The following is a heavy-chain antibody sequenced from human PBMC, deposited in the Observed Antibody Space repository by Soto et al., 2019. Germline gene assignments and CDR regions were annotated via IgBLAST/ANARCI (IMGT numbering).Heavy chain of an antibody. J-gene: IGHJ6*02. CDR1: GGTFSSYA. D-gene: IGHD4-4*01. V-gene: IGHV1-69*12. CDR2: IIPIFGTA. CDR3: AREPLHSNYNYYSGMDV. Sequence: QVQLVQSGAEVKKPGSSVKVSCKASGGTFSSYAISWVRQAPGQGLEWMGGIIPIFGTANYAQKFQGRVTITADEYTSTAYMELSSLGSEDTAVYYCAREPLHSNYNYYSGMDVWGQGTTVTVSS.